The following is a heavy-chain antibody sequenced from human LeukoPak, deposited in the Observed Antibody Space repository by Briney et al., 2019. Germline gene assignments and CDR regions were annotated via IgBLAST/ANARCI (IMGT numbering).Heavy chain of an antibody. CDR2: IIPIFGIA. Sequence: SVKVSCKASGGTFSRYAISWVRQAPGQGLEWMGRIIPIFGIANYAQKSQGRVTITADNSTSTAYMELSSLRSEDTAVYYCARSFFDSSGYLYYYYGMDVWGQGTTVTVSS. V-gene: IGHV1-69*04. CDR3: ARSFFDSSGYLYYYYGMDV. J-gene: IGHJ6*02. D-gene: IGHD3-22*01. CDR1: GGTFSRYA.